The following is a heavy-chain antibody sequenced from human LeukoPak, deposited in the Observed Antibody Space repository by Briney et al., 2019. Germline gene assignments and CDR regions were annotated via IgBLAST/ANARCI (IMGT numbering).Heavy chain of an antibody. Sequence: GGSLRLSCAASGFTFSSYWMSWVRQAPGKGLEWVANIKQDGSEKYYVDSVKGRFTISRDNAMNSLYLQMNSLRAEDTAVYYCARFGPSSYDFWSGYSGYYYYYGMDVWGQGTTVTVSS. CDR1: GFTFSSYW. J-gene: IGHJ6*02. CDR3: ARFGPSSYDFWSGYSGYYYYYGMDV. CDR2: IKQDGSEK. D-gene: IGHD3-3*01. V-gene: IGHV3-7*03.